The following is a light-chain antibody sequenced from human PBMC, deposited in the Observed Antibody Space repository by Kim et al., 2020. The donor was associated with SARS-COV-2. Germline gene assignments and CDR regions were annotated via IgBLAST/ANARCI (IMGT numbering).Light chain of an antibody. J-gene: IGLJ1*01. CDR3: SSYTTSSTLV. Sequence: GQSSTLPCTGTSSDVGAYNHVSWYQRHPGKAPKVMIYDVTNRPSGVSNRFSGSKSGNTASLTISGLQAEDEADYYCSSYTTSSTLVFGTGTKVTVL. CDR2: DVT. CDR1: SSDVGAYNH. V-gene: IGLV2-14*03.